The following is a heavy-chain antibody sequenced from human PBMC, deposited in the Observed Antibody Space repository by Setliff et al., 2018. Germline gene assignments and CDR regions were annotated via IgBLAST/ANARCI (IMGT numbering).Heavy chain of an antibody. Sequence: SETLSLTCAVSGGSFSNHYWTWIRQTPGKGLEWIGRIYHSGNTRYNPSLKSRLTMSIDKSKNQVSLELSSVTTADTAVYYCGRTMTYYYLCMDVWGNGTTVTVSS. CDR1: GGSFSNHY. J-gene: IGHJ6*03. CDR3: GRTMTYYYLCMDV. V-gene: IGHV4-34*01. CDR2: IYHSGNT.